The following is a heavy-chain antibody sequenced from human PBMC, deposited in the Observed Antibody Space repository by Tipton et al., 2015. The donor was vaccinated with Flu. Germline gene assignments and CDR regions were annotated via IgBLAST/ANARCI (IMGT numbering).Heavy chain of an antibody. J-gene: IGHJ4*02. CDR2: INQSGST. CDR1: GGSFSGYY. D-gene: IGHD6-19*01. V-gene: IGHV4-34*01. CDR3: ARGSGEINIYLDS. Sequence: TLSLTCAVYGGSFSGYYWTWIRQPPGKGLEWIGEINQSGSTNSNPSLKGRAAISVDTSKNQFSLKLSSLTAADTAVYYCARGSGEINIYLDSWGQGTVVTVSS.